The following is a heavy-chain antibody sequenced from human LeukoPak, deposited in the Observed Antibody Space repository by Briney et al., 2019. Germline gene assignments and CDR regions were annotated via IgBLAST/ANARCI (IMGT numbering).Heavy chain of an antibody. CDR1: GFTFISYA. V-gene: IGHV3-23*01. CDR2: ISGNGGST. CDR3: AKESPVFDY. J-gene: IGHJ4*02. Sequence: GGSLRLSCAASGFTFISYAMSWVRQAPGKGLEWVSVISGNGGSTHYADSAKGRFTISRDNSKNTLYLQMSSLGAEDTAVYYCAKESPVFDYWGQGTLVTVSS.